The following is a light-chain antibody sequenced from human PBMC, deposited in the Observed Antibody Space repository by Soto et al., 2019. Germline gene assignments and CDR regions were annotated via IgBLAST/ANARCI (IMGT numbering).Light chain of an antibody. J-gene: IGKJ2*01. CDR3: QQSGSLPKT. V-gene: IGKV3-20*01. CDR1: QSVTSNY. CDR2: DAS. Sequence: EIVLTQSPGTLSLSPGERATLSCRASQSVTSNYLAWYQQKPGQAPRLLIYDASSRATGIPDRFSGSGSGTDFTLTISRLEPEDFAVYYCQQSGSLPKTSGQGTKLEIK.